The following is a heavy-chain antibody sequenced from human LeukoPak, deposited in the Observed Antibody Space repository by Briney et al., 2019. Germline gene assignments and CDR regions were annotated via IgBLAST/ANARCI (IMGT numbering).Heavy chain of an antibody. V-gene: IGHV3-23*01. CDR2: ISSDGST. CDR3: AKGTKYYDILDY. Sequence: GGSLRLSCAASGFIFTTYAMSWVRQAPGKGLECVSTISSDGSTYYPDSVKGRFTISRDNSKNTLHLQMNSLRAEDTAVYFCAKGTKYYDILDYWGQGTLVTVSS. CDR1: GFIFTTYA. J-gene: IGHJ4*02. D-gene: IGHD3-9*01.